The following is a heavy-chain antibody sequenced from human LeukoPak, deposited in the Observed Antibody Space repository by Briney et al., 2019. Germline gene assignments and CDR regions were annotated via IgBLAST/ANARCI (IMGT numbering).Heavy chain of an antibody. V-gene: IGHV3-7*04. CDR2: IKEDGREI. J-gene: IGHJ3*01. CDR3: TRGHYDSNV. Sequence: GGSLRLSCVGSGYPFGEHWMTWVRQAPGRGLEWLANIKEDGREINYLDSVKGRFTISRDNGKNTLSLQMNSLRADDTAVYYCTRGHYDSNVWDQGTMIIVSS. CDR1: GYPFGEHW. D-gene: IGHD4/OR15-4a*01.